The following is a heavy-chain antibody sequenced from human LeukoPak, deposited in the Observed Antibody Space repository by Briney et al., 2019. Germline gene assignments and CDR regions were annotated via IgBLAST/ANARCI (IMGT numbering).Heavy chain of an antibody. V-gene: IGHV3-33*01. CDR1: GFTFSSYG. Sequence: GGSLRLSCAASGFTFSSYGMHWVRQAPGKRLEWVAVIWYDGSNKYYADSVKGRFTISRDNSKNTLYLQMNSLRAEDTAVYYCARAPMGRYQLLSPYYYYYMDVWGKGTTVTVSS. CDR3: ARAPMGRYQLLSPYYYYYMDV. D-gene: IGHD2-2*01. J-gene: IGHJ6*03. CDR2: IWYDGSNK.